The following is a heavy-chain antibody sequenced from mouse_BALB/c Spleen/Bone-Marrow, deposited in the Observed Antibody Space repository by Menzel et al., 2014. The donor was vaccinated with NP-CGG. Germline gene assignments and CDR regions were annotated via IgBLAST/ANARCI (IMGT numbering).Heavy chain of an antibody. V-gene: IGHV3-5*02. J-gene: IGHJ2*01. D-gene: IGHD1-2*01. CDR2: IYYSGSI. CDR1: GISNTTGNYR. CDR3: ARDVTTATENYFDY. Sequence: EVKLVESGPGLVKPSQTVSLTCTVTGISNTTGNYRWSWIRQFPGNKLEWIGFIYYSGSITYNPSLTSRTTITRDTSXNQFFLEMNSLTAEDTATYYCARDVTTATENYFDYWGQGTTLTVSS.